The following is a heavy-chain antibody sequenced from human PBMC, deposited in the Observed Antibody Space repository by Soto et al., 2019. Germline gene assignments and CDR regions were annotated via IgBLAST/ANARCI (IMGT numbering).Heavy chain of an antibody. CDR2: IYYSGST. J-gene: IGHJ6*02. CDR1: GGSRGSSSYY. Sequence: SETLALTCTVSGGSRGSSSYYWGWIRQPPGKGLEWIGSIYYSGSTYYNPSLKSRVTISVDTSKNQFSLKLSSVTAADTAVYYCARRLYYDSSGFEGGGMDVWGQGTTVTVS. V-gene: IGHV4-39*01. D-gene: IGHD3-22*01. CDR3: ARRLYYDSSGFEGGGMDV.